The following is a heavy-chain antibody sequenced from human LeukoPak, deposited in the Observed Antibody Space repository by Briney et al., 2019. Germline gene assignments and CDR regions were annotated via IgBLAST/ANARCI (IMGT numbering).Heavy chain of an antibody. CDR3: ARPQHGDLYAFDI. CDR2: INSDGSST. D-gene: IGHD4-17*01. J-gene: IGHJ3*02. V-gene: IGHV3-74*01. CDR1: GFTFSSYW. Sequence: GGSLRLSCAASGFTFSSYWMHWVRQAPGKGLVWVSRINSDGSSTSYADSVKGRFTISRDNAKNTLYLQMNSLRAEDTAVYYCARPQHGDLYAFDIWGQGTMVTVSS.